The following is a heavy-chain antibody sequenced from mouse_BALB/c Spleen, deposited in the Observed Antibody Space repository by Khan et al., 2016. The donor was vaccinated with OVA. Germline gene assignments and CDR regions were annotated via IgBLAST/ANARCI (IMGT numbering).Heavy chain of an antibody. J-gene: IGHJ3*01. V-gene: IGHV1-26*01. CDR2: VNPNTGNT. CDR3: ARGYDFFAY. CDR1: GYSFTNYY. D-gene: IGHD2-14*01. Sequence: EVMLQQSGPDLVKPGASVKMSCKASGYSFTNYYVNWVQQSHGKSLECIGRVNPNTGNTNYNQKFKGKAILIVDTSSSTAYMELRGLTSEDSAVYYCARGYDFFAYWGQGTLVTVSA.